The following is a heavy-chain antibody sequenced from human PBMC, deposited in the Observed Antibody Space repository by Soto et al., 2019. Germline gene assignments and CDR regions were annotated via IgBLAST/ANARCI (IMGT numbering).Heavy chain of an antibody. CDR3: AKHLYGSGSYYSLYYGMDV. D-gene: IGHD3-10*01. CDR1: GFTFSSYA. Sequence: PGGSLRLSCAASGFTFSSYAMSWVRQAPGKGLEWVSAISGSGGSTYYADSVKGRFTISRDNSKNTLYLQMNSLRAEDTAVYYCAKHLYGSGSYYSLYYGMDVWGQGTTVTVSS. CDR2: ISGSGGST. J-gene: IGHJ6*02. V-gene: IGHV3-23*01.